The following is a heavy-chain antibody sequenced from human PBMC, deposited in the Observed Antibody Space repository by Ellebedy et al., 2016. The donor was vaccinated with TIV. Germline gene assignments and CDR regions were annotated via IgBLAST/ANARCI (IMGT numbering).Heavy chain of an antibody. CDR1: GFTFSSYS. V-gene: IGHV3-43*01. Sequence: PGGSLRLSCAASGFTFSSYSMNWVRKDPGKGLEWVSLISWDGGSTYYADSVKGRFTISRDNSKHSLYLQMNSLRTEDTALYYCAKGPMGTYYFDYWGQGTLVTVSS. J-gene: IGHJ4*02. D-gene: IGHD7-27*01. CDR3: AKGPMGTYYFDY. CDR2: ISWDGGST.